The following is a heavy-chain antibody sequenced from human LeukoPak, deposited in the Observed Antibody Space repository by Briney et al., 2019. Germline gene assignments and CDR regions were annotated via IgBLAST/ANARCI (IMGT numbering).Heavy chain of an antibody. V-gene: IGHV4-61*02. CDR1: GGSISSGSYY. J-gene: IGHJ6*03. Sequence: TSETLSLTCTVSGGSISSGSYYWSWIRQPAGKGLEWIGRIYTSGSTNYNPSLKSQVTISVDTSKNQFSLKLSSVTAADTAVYYCARVPHYYYYYMDVWGKGTTVTVSS. CDR2: IYTSGST. CDR3: ARVPHYYYYYMDV.